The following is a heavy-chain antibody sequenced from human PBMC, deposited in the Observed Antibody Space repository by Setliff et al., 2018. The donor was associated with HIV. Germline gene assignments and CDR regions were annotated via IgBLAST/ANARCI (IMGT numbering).Heavy chain of an antibody. J-gene: IGHJ4*02. D-gene: IGHD3-9*01. V-gene: IGHV5-51*01. CDR2: IYPGESDA. CDR1: GYSFTNSW. CDR3: ARQTSRYITLSPPDY. Sequence: GESLKISCKGSGYSFTNSWIGWVRQMPGKGLEWMGIIYPGESDAKYNPSFQGQVTISADKSISTAYLQWSSLKASDTGIYFCARQTSRYITLSPPDYWGQGTLVTVSS.